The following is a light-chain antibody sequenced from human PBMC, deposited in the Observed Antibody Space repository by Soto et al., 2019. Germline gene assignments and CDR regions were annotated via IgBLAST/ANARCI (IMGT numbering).Light chain of an antibody. CDR2: EVT. CDR3: SSYTSSSTYV. V-gene: IGLV2-18*02. Sequence: SVLTQPASVSGSPGQSITISCTGTSSDVGGYNRVSWYQQPPGTAPKLMIYEVTNRPSGVPDRFSGSKSGNTASLTISGLQAEDEADYYCSSYTSSSTYVFGTGTKVTVL. J-gene: IGLJ1*01. CDR1: SSDVGGYNR.